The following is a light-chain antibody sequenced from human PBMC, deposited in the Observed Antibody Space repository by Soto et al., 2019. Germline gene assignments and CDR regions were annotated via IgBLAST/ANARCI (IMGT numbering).Light chain of an antibody. Sequence: QSVLTQPASVSGSPGQSITISCTGTSSDVGGYNSVSWYQQHPGKAPKLMIYDVSNRPSGVSNRFSGSKSGNTASPTISGLQAEDEGDYYCSSYASSSTLVVFGGGTKLTVL. CDR3: SSYASSSTLVV. V-gene: IGLV2-14*01. CDR1: SSDVGGYNS. J-gene: IGLJ2*01. CDR2: DVS.